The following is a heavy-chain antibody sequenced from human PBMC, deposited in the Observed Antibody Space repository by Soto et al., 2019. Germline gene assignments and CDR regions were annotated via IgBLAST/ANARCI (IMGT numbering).Heavy chain of an antibody. V-gene: IGHV1-69*01. Sequence: QVQLVQSGAEVKKPGSSVKVSCRASGGTFSSYAVSWVRQAPGQGLEWMGVIIPLLNTPNYVQKFQARVTITADASATTAYMEPSSLRSEDTAVYYCARESSSPNYYYYGMDVWGQGTTVTVSS. CDR3: ARESSSPNYYYYGMDV. D-gene: IGHD6-6*01. J-gene: IGHJ6*02. CDR1: GGTFSSYA. CDR2: IIPLLNTP.